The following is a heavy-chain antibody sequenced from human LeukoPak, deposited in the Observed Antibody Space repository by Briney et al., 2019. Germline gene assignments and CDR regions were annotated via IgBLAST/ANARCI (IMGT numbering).Heavy chain of an antibody. V-gene: IGHV4-34*01. CDR2: INHIGST. Sequence: SETLSLTCAVYGGSFSGYYWSWIRQPPGKGLEWIGEINHIGSTNSNPSLKSRVTISEDTSKNQFSLKLSSVTAADTAVYYCARGGGILTSYYYYMDVWGKGTTVTVSS. J-gene: IGHJ6*03. CDR1: GGSFSGYY. D-gene: IGHD4-23*01. CDR3: ARGGGILTSYYYYMDV.